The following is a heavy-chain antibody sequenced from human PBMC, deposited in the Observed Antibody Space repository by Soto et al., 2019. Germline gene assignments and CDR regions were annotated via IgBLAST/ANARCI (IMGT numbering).Heavy chain of an antibody. J-gene: IGHJ4*02. V-gene: IGHV1-18*01. Sequence: GASVKVSCKASGYTFTSYGISWVRQAPGRGLEWMGWISAYNGNTNYAQKFQGRVTMTADTSTSTAYMELSSLRSEDTAVYYCARSVVGATPADYFDYWGQGTLVTVSS. CDR2: ISAYNGNT. D-gene: IGHD1-26*01. CDR3: ARSVVGATPADYFDY. CDR1: GYTFTSYG.